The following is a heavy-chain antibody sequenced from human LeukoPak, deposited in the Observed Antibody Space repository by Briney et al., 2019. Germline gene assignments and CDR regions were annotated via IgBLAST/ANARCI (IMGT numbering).Heavy chain of an antibody. CDR1: GYTLTELS. Sequence: ASVKVSCKVSGYTLTELSMHWVRQAPGKGLEWMGGFDPEDGETIYAQKFQGRVTMTEDTSTDTAYMELSSLRSEDMAVYYCATDVGYYGSGSYKGLFDYWGQGTLVTVSS. D-gene: IGHD3-10*01. J-gene: IGHJ4*02. CDR3: ATDVGYYGSGSYKGLFDY. V-gene: IGHV1-24*01. CDR2: FDPEDGET.